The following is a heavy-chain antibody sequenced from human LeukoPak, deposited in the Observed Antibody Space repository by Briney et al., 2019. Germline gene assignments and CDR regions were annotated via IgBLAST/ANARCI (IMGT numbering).Heavy chain of an antibody. J-gene: IGHJ4*02. CDR1: GYTFINYY. Sequence: ASVKVSCKASGYTFINYYIHWVRQAPGQGLEWMGIINPSGGSTSYAQKFQGRVTTTRDTSTSTVYMELSSLRSEDTAVYYCARAYDFPDYWGQGTLVTVSS. CDR2: INPSGGST. CDR3: ARAYDFPDY. V-gene: IGHV1-46*01. D-gene: IGHD3-3*01.